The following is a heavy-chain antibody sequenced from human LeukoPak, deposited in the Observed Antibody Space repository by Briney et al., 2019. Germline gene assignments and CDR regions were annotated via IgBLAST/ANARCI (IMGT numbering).Heavy chain of an antibody. Sequence: GGSLRLSCAASGFTVSSNYMSWVRQAPGKGLEWVSVIYSGGSTYYADSVKGRFTISRDNSKNTLYLQMNSLRAEDTAVYYCARARGIAAAGTRTNWFDPWGQGTLVTVSS. CDR3: ARARGIAAAGTRTNWFDP. J-gene: IGHJ5*02. CDR2: IYSGGST. D-gene: IGHD6-13*01. CDR1: GFTVSSNY. V-gene: IGHV3-66*02.